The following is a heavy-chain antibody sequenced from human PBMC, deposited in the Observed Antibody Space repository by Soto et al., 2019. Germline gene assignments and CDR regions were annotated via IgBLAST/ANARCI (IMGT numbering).Heavy chain of an antibody. CDR3: ARSPGLIAAAGIYYFDY. CDR1: GGSIGSTNW. V-gene: IGHV4-4*02. D-gene: IGHD6-13*01. J-gene: IGHJ4*02. Sequence: SETPSPTYRFSGGSIGSTNWWRWARQPPGKGLEWIGEIYHSGSTNYNPSLKSRVTISVDKSKNQFSLKLSSVTAADTAVYYCARSPGLIAAAGIYYFDYWGQGTLVTVS. CDR2: IYHSGST.